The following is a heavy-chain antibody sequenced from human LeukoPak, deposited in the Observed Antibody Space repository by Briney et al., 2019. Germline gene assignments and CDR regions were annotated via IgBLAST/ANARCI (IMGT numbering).Heavy chain of an antibody. D-gene: IGHD1-26*01. CDR1: GGTFSSYA. Sequence: SVKVSCKASGGTFSSYAISWVRQAPGQGIEWVGRIIPIFGTANYAQKFQGRVTITTDESTSTAYMELSSLRSEDTAVYYCASIVGATKNWFDPWGQGTLVTVSS. CDR2: IIPIFGTA. J-gene: IGHJ5*02. CDR3: ASIVGATKNWFDP. V-gene: IGHV1-69*05.